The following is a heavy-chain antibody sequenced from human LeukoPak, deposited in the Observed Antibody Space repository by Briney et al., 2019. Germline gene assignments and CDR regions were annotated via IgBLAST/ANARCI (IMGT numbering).Heavy chain of an antibody. CDR1: GGSISSYY. CDR3: ARDSPMVRGLIGYFDL. V-gene: IGHV4-59*01. Sequence: PSETLSLTCTVSGGSISSYYWSWIRQPPGKGLEWIGYISYSGSSNYNPSLKSRVTISVDTSKNQFSLNLSSVTAADTAKYYCARDSPMVRGLIGYFDLWGRGTLVTVSS. J-gene: IGHJ2*01. D-gene: IGHD3-10*01. CDR2: ISYSGSS.